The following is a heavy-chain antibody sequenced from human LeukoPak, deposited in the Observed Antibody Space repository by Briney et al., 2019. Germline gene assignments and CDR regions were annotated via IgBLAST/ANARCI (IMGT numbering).Heavy chain of an antibody. CDR3: ARDGGASTPFDY. V-gene: IGHV3-30*02. CDR2: IRYDGSNK. Sequence: QAGGSLRLSCAASGFTFSSYGMHWVRQAPGKGLEWVAFIRYDGSNKYYADSVKGRFTISRDNAKNTVYLQINSLRAEDTAVYYCARDGGASTPFDYWGQGTLVTVSS. D-gene: IGHD2-15*01. J-gene: IGHJ4*02. CDR1: GFTFSSYG.